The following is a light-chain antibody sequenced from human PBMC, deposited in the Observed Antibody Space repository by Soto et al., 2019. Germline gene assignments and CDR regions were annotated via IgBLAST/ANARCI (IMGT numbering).Light chain of an antibody. CDR1: TSDVGGYDY. CDR2: EVS. J-gene: IGLJ1*01. CDR3: SSWTNSRTYV. V-gene: IGLV2-14*01. Sequence: QSALTQPASVSGSPGQSITISCTGTTSDVGGYDYVSWYQQHPGKAPKLMIFEVSNRPSGVSNRFSGSKSGNTASLTISGIQAEDEADYYCSSWTNSRTYVFGTGTKLTVL.